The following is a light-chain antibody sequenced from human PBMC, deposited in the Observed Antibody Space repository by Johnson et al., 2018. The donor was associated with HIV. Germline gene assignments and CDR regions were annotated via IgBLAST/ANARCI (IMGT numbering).Light chain of an antibody. Sequence: QSVLTQPPSVSAAPGQKVTISCSGSSSNIGNNYVSWYQQLPGTAPKLLIYENNKRPSGIPDRFSGSKSGTSATLGITGLQTGDEADYYCGTWDSSLNTGYVCGTGTKVTVL. CDR1: SSNIGNNY. V-gene: IGLV1-51*02. J-gene: IGLJ1*01. CDR3: GTWDSSLNTGYV. CDR2: ENN.